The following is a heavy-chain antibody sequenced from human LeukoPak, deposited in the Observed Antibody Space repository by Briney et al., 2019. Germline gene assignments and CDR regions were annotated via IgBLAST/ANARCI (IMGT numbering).Heavy chain of an antibody. Sequence: PSETLSLTCAVSGYSISSGYYCGWSRQPPGKGLEWAVRSYHGGSTYYNPSLKSRVTISVDTSKNKLSLQLSCVTAADTAVTYFARHPAGATFNGYYMDVWGKGTMVTVSS. V-gene: IGHV4-38-2*01. J-gene: IGHJ6*03. CDR3: ARHPAGATFNGYYMDV. D-gene: IGHD6-13*01. CDR1: GYSISSGYY. CDR2: SYHGGST.